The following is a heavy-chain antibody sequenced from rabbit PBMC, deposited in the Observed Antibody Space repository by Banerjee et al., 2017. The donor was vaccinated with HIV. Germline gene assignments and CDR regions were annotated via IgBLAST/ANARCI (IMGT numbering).Heavy chain of an antibody. CDR3: ARWRAGDISYGGNFDL. V-gene: IGHV1S45*01. Sequence: QEQLEESGGDLVKPEGSLTLTCTASGFSFSSSYYMCWVRQAPGKGLEWIACIYTGSGDAYYANWAKGRFTLSKTSSTTVTLQMTSLTAADTATYFCARWRAGDISYGGNFDLWGPGTLVT. CDR2: IYTGSGDA. D-gene: IGHD6-1*01. J-gene: IGHJ6*01. CDR1: GFSFSSSYY.